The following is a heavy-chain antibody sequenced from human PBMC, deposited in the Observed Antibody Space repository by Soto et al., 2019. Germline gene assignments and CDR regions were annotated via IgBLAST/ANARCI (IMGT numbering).Heavy chain of an antibody. V-gene: IGHV4-59*08. CDR3: ARHGIYDSSGYYFDY. CDR2: IYYSGST. J-gene: IGHJ4*02. CDR1: GGSISSYY. D-gene: IGHD3-22*01. Sequence: SETLSLTCTVSGGSISSYYWSWIRQPPGKGLEWIGYIYYSGSTNYNPSLKSRVTISVDTSKNQFSLKLSSVTAADTAVYYCARHGIYDSSGYYFDYWGQGTLVTVSS.